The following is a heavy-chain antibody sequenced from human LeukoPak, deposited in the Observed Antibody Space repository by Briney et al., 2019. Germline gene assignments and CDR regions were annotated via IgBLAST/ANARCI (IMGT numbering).Heavy chain of an antibody. CDR1: GFNFSSYG. CDR2: IWYDGSNK. J-gene: IGHJ4*02. CDR3: ARAPTSYYYFDY. V-gene: IGHV3-33*01. Sequence: PRRSLRLSCAASGFNFSSYGMHWVRQAPGKGLEWVAVIWYDGSNKYYADSVKGRFTISRDNSKNTLYLQMNSLRAEDTAVYYCARAPTSYYYFDYWGQGTLVTVSS. D-gene: IGHD1-26*01.